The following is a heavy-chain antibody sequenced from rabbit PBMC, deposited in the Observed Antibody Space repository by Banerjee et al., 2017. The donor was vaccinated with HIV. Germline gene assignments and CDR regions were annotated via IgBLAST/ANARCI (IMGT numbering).Heavy chain of an antibody. D-gene: IGHD2-1*01. CDR3: AREDHGDGYFKL. CDR1: GFDFSNNA. Sequence: QEQLVESGGGLVQPEGSLTLTCKASGFDFSNNAMCWVRQAPGKGLELIACIWVSGGSTWYASWAKGRFTITRSTSLNTVTLQVKSLTAADTATYFCAREDHGDGYFKLWGPGTLVTVS. V-gene: IGHV1S47*01. J-gene: IGHJ4*01. CDR2: IWVSGGST.